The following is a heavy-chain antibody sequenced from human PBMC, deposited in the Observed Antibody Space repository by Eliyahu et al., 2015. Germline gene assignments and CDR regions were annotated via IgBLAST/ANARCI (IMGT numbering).Heavy chain of an antibody. CDR3: AKWGWYSGSYGDY. CDR2: ISGSGDNT. D-gene: IGHD1-26*01. V-gene: IGHV3-23*01. J-gene: IGHJ4*02. Sequence: EVQLLESGGGLGQPGGSLRLSCAASGFTFSTYAMTWVRQAPGKGLQWVSAISGSGDNTYYTDSVKGRFTVSRDNSKNTLYLQMNSLRVEDTAIYYCAKWGWYSGSYGDYWGQGTLVTVSS. CDR1: GFTFSTYA.